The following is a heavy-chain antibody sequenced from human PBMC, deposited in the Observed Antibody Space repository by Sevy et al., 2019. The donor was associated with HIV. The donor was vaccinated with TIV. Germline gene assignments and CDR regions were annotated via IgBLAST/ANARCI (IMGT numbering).Heavy chain of an antibody. D-gene: IGHD4-4*01. J-gene: IGHJ4*02. V-gene: IGHV4-59*01. CDR3: AREGYSHPYFDY. CDR2: IYYSGST. Sequence: SETLSLTCTVSGGSISSYYWSWIRQPPGKGLEWIGYIYYSGSTNYNPSLKSRVTISVDTSKIQFSLKLSSVTAADTAVYYCAREGYSHPYFDYWGQGTLVTVSS. CDR1: GGSISSYY.